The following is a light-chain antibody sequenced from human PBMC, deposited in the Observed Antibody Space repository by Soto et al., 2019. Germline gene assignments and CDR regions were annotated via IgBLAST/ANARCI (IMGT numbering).Light chain of an antibody. Sequence: EIVLTQSPGTLSLSPGERATLSCRASQSVSNNYLAWYQQKPGQAPRLLIYGASSRATGIPDRFSGSGSGTDFTLTISRLEPEDFAVYYCQQYGDSRWTFGQGTKVDIK. J-gene: IGKJ1*01. CDR3: QQYGDSRWT. V-gene: IGKV3-20*01. CDR2: GAS. CDR1: QSVSNNY.